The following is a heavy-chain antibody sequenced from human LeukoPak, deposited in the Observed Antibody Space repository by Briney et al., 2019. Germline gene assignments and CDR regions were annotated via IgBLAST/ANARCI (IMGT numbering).Heavy chain of an antibody. Sequence: GGSLRLSCAASGFTFSSYSMNWVRQAPGKGLEWVSYISNSGNTIYYADSVKGRFTISRDNAKNSLYLQMNSLRAEDTAVYYCARGRKVTTVTYVDYWGQGTLVTVSS. CDR1: GFTFSSYS. V-gene: IGHV3-48*04. D-gene: IGHD4-17*01. CDR2: ISNSGNTI. CDR3: ARGRKVTTVTYVDY. J-gene: IGHJ4*02.